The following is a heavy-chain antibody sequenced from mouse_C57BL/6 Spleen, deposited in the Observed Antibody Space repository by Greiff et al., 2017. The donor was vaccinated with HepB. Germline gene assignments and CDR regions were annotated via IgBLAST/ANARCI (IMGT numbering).Heavy chain of an antibody. Sequence: VQLKESGAELVRPGSSVKMSCKTSGYTFTSYGINWVKQRPGQGLEWIGYIYIGNGYTEYNEKFKGKATLTSDTSSSTAYMQLSSLTSEDSAIYFCARSTYDYGAWFAYWGQGSLVTVSA. CDR3: ARSTYDYGAWFAY. CDR2: IYIGNGYT. CDR1: GYTFTSYG. J-gene: IGHJ3*01. V-gene: IGHV1-58*01. D-gene: IGHD2-4*01.